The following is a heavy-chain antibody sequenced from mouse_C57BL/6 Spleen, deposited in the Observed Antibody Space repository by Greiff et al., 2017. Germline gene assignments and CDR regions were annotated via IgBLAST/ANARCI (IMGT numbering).Heavy chain of an antibody. J-gene: IGHJ1*03. CDR1: GYAFSSYW. CDR2: IYPGDGDT. V-gene: IGHV1-80*01. D-gene: IGHD2-2*01. CDR3: ARRGFLNGYPWNFDV. Sequence: QVQLKQSGAELVKPGASVKISCKASGYAFSSYWMNWVKQRPGKGLEWIGQIYPGDGDTNYNGKFKGKATLTADKSSSTAYMQLSSLTSEDSAVYFCARRGFLNGYPWNFDVWGTGTTVTVSS.